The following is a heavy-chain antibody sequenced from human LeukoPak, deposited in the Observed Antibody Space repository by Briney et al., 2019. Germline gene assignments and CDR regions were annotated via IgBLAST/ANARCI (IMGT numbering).Heavy chain of an antibody. J-gene: IGHJ4*02. Sequence: PSETLSLTCAVYGGSFSGYYWSWIRQPPGKGLEWIGEINHSGSTNYNPSLKSRVTISVDTSKNQFSLKLSSVTAADTAVCYCARGVILWFGEPTPYYFDYWGQGTLVTVSS. CDR1: GGSFSGYY. CDR2: INHSGST. D-gene: IGHD3-10*01. CDR3: ARGVILWFGEPTPYYFDY. V-gene: IGHV4-34*01.